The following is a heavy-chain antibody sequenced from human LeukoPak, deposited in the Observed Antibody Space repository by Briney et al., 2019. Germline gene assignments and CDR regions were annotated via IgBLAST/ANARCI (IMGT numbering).Heavy chain of an antibody. J-gene: IGHJ4*02. CDR3: AREIPKGTFDY. CDR1: GGSISSYC. D-gene: IGHD2-21*01. V-gene: IGHV4-59*01. Sequence: SETLSLTCTVSGGSISSYCWSWIRQPPGKGLEWIGYIYYSGSTNYNPSLKSRVTISVDTSKNQFSLKLSSVTAADTAVYYCAREIPKGTFDYWGQGTLVTVSS. CDR2: IYYSGST.